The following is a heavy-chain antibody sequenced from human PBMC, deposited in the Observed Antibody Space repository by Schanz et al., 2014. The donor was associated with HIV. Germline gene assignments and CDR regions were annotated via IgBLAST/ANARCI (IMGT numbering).Heavy chain of an antibody. CDR2: IKSKTDGGTT. D-gene: IGHD1-26*01. V-gene: IGHV3-15*01. CDR1: GLTFIHPAFTFTMAW. J-gene: IGHJ4*02. CDR3: TTGDAWERAGH. Sequence: EVQLVESGGGLERPGGSRTLSCAASGLTFIHPAFTFTMAWMAWVRQAPGKGLEWVGLIKSKTDGGTTDYAAPVKGRFTISRDDAKNTLYLQMNRLKTEDTAMYYCTTGDAWERAGHWGQGTLVTVSS.